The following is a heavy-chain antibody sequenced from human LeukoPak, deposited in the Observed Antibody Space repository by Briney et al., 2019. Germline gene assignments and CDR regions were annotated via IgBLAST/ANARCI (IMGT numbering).Heavy chain of an antibody. V-gene: IGHV3-30*07. D-gene: IGHD2-2*02. J-gene: IGHJ4*02. Sequence: PGGSQRLSCAASGFTFSSYAMHWVRQAPGKGLEWVAVISYDGSNKYYADSVKGRFTISRDNSKNTLYLQMNSLRAEDTAVYYCARADCSSTSCYTVDYWGQGTLVTVSS. CDR2: ISYDGSNK. CDR3: ARADCSSTSCYTVDY. CDR1: GFTFSSYA.